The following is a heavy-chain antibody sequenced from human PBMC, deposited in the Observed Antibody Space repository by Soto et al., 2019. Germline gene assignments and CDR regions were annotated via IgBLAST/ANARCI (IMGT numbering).Heavy chain of an antibody. CDR1: GYTFTSYS. J-gene: IGHJ5*01. CDR3: ARAITRVRATADFFFFLSMGVKRKCTTFTDS. CDR2: INPNSGVT. D-gene: IGHD3-3*01. Sequence: TSVKVSCKASGYTFTSYSMYWVRQAPGQGLEWMGWINPNSGVTNYARKFPGRVTMTMDTSISTAYIELSRLRSDDAAVYYCARAITRVRATADFFFFLSMGVKRKCTTFTDS. V-gene: IGHV1-2*02.